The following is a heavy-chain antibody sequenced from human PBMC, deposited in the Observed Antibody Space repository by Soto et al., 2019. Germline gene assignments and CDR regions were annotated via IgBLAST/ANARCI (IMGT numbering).Heavy chain of an antibody. CDR1: GYTFTGYY. V-gene: IGHV1-2*02. J-gene: IGHJ6*02. Sequence: ASVKVSCKASGYTFTGYYVHWVRQAPGQVLEWMGWINPNSGDTYLAQRFQGRVTMNRDTSIGTAYMELRGLTSDDTAEYYCAKGGAIVAAGTRVYLYNAMDVWGQGTTVNVSS. CDR2: INPNSGDT. D-gene: IGHD1-26*01. CDR3: AKGGAIVAAGTRVYLYNAMDV.